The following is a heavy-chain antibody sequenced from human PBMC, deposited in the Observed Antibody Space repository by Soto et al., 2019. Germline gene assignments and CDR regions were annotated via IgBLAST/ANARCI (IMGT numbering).Heavy chain of an antibody. D-gene: IGHD5-12*01. J-gene: IGHJ4*02. V-gene: IGHV4-61*01. Sequence: KPSETLSLTCTVSGGSVSSGSYYWSWIRQPPGKGLEWIGYIYYSGSTNYNPSLKSRVTISVDTSKNQFSLKLSSVTAADTAVYYCAREERDGYNYGIKVYWGQGTLVTVSS. CDR3: AREERDGYNYGIKVY. CDR2: IYYSGST. CDR1: GGSVSSGSYY.